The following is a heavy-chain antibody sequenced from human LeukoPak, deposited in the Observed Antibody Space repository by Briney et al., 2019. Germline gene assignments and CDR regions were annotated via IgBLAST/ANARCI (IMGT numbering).Heavy chain of an antibody. CDR2: IYSGGST. V-gene: IGHV3-66*01. CDR3: ARGRDSSSWYLGVVDY. Sequence: GRSLRLSCAASGFTVSSNYMSWVRQAPGKGLEWVSVIYSGGSTYYADSVKGRFTISRDNSKNTLYLQMNSLRAEDTAVYYCARGRDSSSWYLGVVDYWGQGTLVTISS. J-gene: IGHJ4*02. CDR1: GFTVSSNY. D-gene: IGHD6-13*01.